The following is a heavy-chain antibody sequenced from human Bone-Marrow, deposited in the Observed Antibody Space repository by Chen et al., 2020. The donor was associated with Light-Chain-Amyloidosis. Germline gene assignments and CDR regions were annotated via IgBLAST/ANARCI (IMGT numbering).Heavy chain of an antibody. CDR2: INHSGST. Sequence: QVQLQQWGAGLLKTSETLSLTCAVYGGSFSGYYWSWIRQPPGKGLEWIGEINHSGSTNYNPSLTTRVTISVDTSKHQFSLKLSSVTAACTAVYYCARGLDCSGGSCYFARNVNWFDPWGQGTLVTVSS. D-gene: IGHD2-15*01. J-gene: IGHJ5*02. CDR3: ARGLDCSGGSCYFARNVNWFDP. V-gene: IGHV4-34*01. CDR1: GGSFSGYY.